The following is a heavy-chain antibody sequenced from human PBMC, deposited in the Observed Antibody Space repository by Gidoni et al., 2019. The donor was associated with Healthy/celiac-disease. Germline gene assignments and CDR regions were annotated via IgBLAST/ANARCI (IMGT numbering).Heavy chain of an antibody. CDR1: GRPISSVGYY. V-gene: IGHV4-31*03. Sequence: QVQLQESGPGLVTPSQTLSLTCTVSGRPISSVGYYWSWIRQHPGKGLEWIGYIYYSGSTYYNPSLKSRVTISVDTSKNQFSLKLSSVTAADTAVYYCARVGISSWGIHAFDIWGQGTMVTVSS. CDR3: ARVGISSWGIHAFDI. J-gene: IGHJ3*02. CDR2: IYYSGST. D-gene: IGHD6-13*01.